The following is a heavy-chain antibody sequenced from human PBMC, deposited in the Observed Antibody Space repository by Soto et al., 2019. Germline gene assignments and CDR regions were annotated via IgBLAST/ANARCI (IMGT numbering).Heavy chain of an antibody. CDR1: GGSISSYY. CDR2: IYYSGST. V-gene: IGHV4-59*08. CDR3: ARSPTYYYGSGSYWCDP. Sequence: SETLSLTCTVSGGSISSYYWSWIRQPPGKGLEWIGYIYYSGSTNYNPSLKSRVTISVDTSKNQFSLKLSSVTAADTAVYYCARSPTYYYGSGSYWCDPWGQGTLVTVS. D-gene: IGHD3-10*01. J-gene: IGHJ5*02.